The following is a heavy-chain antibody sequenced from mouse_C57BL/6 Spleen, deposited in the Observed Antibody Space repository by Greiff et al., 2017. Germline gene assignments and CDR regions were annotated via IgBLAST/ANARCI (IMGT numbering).Heavy chain of an antibody. CDR3: AREVYGYDWFAY. Sequence: VQLQQPGAELVRPGSSVKLSCKASGYTFTSYWMPWVQQRPIQGLEWIGNIDPSDSETHYNQKVKDKATLTVDKSSSTAYLQLSSLTSEDTAVYYCAREVYGYDWFAYWGQGTLVTVSA. J-gene: IGHJ3*01. CDR2: IDPSDSET. CDR1: GYTFTSYW. V-gene: IGHV1-52*01. D-gene: IGHD2-2*01.